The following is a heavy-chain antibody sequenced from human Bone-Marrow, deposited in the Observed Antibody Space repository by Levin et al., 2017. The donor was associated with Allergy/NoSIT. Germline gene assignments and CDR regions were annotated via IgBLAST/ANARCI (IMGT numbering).Heavy chain of an antibody. J-gene: IGHJ5*02. Sequence: LRLSCTVSGGSISSGSYFWSWIRQPAGTGLEWIGRMYTNGATDYNPSLKSRVTISRDTSKNQFFLKLSSVTASDTAVYYCAGEAFGAGLTILRGLDPWGQGTLVTVSS. CDR2: MYTNGAT. V-gene: IGHV4-61*02. CDR1: GGSISSGSYF. CDR3: AGEAFGAGLTILRGLDP. D-gene: IGHD3-10*01.